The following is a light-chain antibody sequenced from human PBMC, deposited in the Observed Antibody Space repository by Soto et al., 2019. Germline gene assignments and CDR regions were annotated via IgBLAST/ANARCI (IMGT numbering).Light chain of an antibody. CDR3: QQDGSSPIT. CDR1: QSITSSY. J-gene: IGKJ5*01. Sequence: EIVLTQSPGTLSLSPGERATLSCRASQSITSSYLAWYQQKPGQAPRLLIYGSSRRATGIPDRFSGSGTGTDFTLTISTLEPEDCAVYYCQQDGSSPITFGQGTRLEIK. CDR2: GSS. V-gene: IGKV3-20*01.